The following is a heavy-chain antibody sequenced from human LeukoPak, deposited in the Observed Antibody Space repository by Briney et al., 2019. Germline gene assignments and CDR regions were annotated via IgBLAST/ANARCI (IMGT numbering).Heavy chain of an antibody. J-gene: IGHJ3*02. D-gene: IGHD5-12*01. CDR3: ARRRRGYSGYDRTGGAFDI. CDR1: GYTFTGYY. CDR2: INPNSGGT. V-gene: IGHV1-2*04. Sequence: ASVKVSCKASGYTFTGYYMHWVRQAPGQGLEWMGWINPNSGGTNYAQKFQGWVTMTRDTSISTAYMELSRLRSDDTAAYYCARRRRGYSGYDRTGGAFDIWGQGTMVTVSS.